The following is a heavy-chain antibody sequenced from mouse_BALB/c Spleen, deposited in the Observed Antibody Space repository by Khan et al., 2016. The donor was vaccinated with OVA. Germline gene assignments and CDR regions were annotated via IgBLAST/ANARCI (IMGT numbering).Heavy chain of an antibody. CDR3: ARAYYRYDGYYAMDY. D-gene: IGHD2-14*01. CDR1: GFSLSRYN. Sequence: VELVESGPGLVAPSQSLSITCTVSGFSLSRYNIHWVRQPPGKGLEWLGMIWGGGGTDYNSTLKSRLGISKDNSKSQVFLKMNSLQTDDSAMYYCARAYYRYDGYYAMDYWGQEPQSPSPQ. J-gene: IGHJ4*01. CDR2: IWGGGGT. V-gene: IGHV2-6-4*01.